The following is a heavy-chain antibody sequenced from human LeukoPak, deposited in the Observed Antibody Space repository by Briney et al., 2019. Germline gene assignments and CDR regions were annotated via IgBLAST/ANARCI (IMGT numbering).Heavy chain of an antibody. CDR2: IYHSGST. D-gene: IGHD4-11*01. Sequence: SETLSLTCTVSGSSISSAYYWGWIRQPPGKGLEWIGNIYHSGSTNYNPSLKSRVTISVDTSKNQFSLKLNSVTAADTAVYYCARATHYSNYRHHYYYMDVWGKGTTVTVSS. V-gene: IGHV4-38-2*02. CDR3: ARATHYSNYRHHYYYMDV. J-gene: IGHJ6*03. CDR1: GSSISSAYY.